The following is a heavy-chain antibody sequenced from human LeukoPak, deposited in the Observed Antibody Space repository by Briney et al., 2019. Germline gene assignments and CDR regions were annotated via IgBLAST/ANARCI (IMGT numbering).Heavy chain of an antibody. CDR2: IIPIFGTA. Sequence: SVKVSCKASGGTFSSYAISWVRQAPGQGLEWMGGIIPIFGTANYAQKFQGRVTITADESTSTAYMELSSLRSENTAVYYCAIHLKIVATVPLDYWGQGTLVTVSS. D-gene: IGHD5-12*01. V-gene: IGHV1-69*13. CDR1: GGTFSSYA. CDR3: AIHLKIVATVPLDY. J-gene: IGHJ4*02.